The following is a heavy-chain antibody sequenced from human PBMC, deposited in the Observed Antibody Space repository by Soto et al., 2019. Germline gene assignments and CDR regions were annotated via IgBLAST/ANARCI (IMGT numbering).Heavy chain of an antibody. D-gene: IGHD6-19*01. CDR3: ARARIAVAGTLDY. J-gene: IGHJ4*02. CDR2: IWYDGSNK. CDR1: RFTFSSYG. Sequence: QVQLVESGGGVVQPGRSLRLSCAASRFTFSSYGMHWVRQAPGKGLEWVAVIWYDGSNKYYADSVKGRFTISRDNSKNTLYLQMNSLRAEDTAVYYCARARIAVAGTLDYWGQGTLVTVSS. V-gene: IGHV3-33*01.